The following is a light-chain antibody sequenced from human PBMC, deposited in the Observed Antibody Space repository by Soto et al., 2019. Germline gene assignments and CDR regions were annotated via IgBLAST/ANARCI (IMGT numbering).Light chain of an antibody. CDR3: QQRNTWPPT. V-gene: IGKV3-11*01. CDR2: DVS. J-gene: IGKJ1*01. Sequence: EIVLTQSPAILSLSPGERATLSCRASQSVSRYLAWYQQKPGQAPRLLIHDVSNRATGIPARFSGSGSGTDFALTISALEPADFATYYCQQRNTWPPTFGQGTQVEIK. CDR1: QSVSRY.